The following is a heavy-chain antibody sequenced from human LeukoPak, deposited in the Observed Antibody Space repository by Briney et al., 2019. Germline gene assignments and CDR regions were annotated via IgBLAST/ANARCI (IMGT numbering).Heavy chain of an antibody. CDR1: GGSISSYY. CDR2: IYYSGST. J-gene: IGHJ4*02. V-gene: IGHV4-59*01. CDR3: ARGGRYYDSSGDFDY. Sequence: SETLSLTCTVSGGSISSYYWSWIRQPPGKGLEWIGYIYYSGSTNYNPSLKSRVTISVDTSKNQFSLKLSSVTAADTAVYYCARGGRYYDSSGDFDYWGQGTLATVSS. D-gene: IGHD3-22*01.